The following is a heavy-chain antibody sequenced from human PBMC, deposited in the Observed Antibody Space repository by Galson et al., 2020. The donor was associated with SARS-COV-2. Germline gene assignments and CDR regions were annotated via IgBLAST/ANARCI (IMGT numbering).Heavy chain of an antibody. CDR2: ISSNSEYK. CDR1: GFTFNAYT. CDR3: AKLEVPSGDGWYFDL. V-gene: IGHV3-21*04. J-gene: IGHJ2*01. Sequence: GGSLRLSCAVSGFTFNAYTMSWVRQAPGKGLEWVSSISSNSEYKYSVDSVKGRFTISRDNAKNSVYLQMNSLRAEDTAVYYCAKLEVPSGDGWYFDLWGRGTLVTVSA. D-gene: IGHD1-26*01.